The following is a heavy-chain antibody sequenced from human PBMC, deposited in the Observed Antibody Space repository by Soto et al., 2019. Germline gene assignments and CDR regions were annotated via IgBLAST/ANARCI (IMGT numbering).Heavy chain of an antibody. D-gene: IGHD3-3*01. V-gene: IGHV3-48*03. CDR3: ASFDFWSGFDY. J-gene: IGHJ4*02. Sequence: GGSLRLSCAASGFTFSSYVMHLVRQAPGKGLEWVSYMSSSGSAIYYADSVKGRFTISRDNAKNSLYLQMNSLRAEDTAVYYCASFDFWSGFDYWGQGTLVTVSS. CDR1: GFTFSSYV. CDR2: MSSSGSAI.